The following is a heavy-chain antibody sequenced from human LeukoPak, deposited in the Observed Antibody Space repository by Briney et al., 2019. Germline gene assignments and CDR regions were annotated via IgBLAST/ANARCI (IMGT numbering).Heavy chain of an antibody. V-gene: IGHV1-2*02. Sequence: GASVKVSCKASGYTFTGYYMHWVRQARGQGLEWMGWINPNSGGTNYAQKFQGRVTMTRDTSISTAYMELSRLRSDDTAVYYCARGTYYDFWSGSGWFDPWGQGTLVIVSS. J-gene: IGHJ5*02. CDR3: ARGTYYDFWSGSGWFDP. CDR1: GYTFTGYY. CDR2: INPNSGGT. D-gene: IGHD3-3*01.